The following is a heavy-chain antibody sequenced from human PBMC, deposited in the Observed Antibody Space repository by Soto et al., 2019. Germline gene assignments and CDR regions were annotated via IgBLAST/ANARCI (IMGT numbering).Heavy chain of an antibody. V-gene: IGHV5-51*01. J-gene: IGHJ4*02. CDR2: IYPHDSDT. D-gene: IGHD3-10*01. Sequence: GESLKISCKGSGYSFTNSWIGWVRQMPGKGLEYMGIIYPHDSDTIYSPSFQGQVTISADKSISAAYLQWSSLKASDTAMYYCARLPYSGSGSLIDSWGQGTLVTVSS. CDR3: ARLPYSGSGSLIDS. CDR1: GYSFTNSW.